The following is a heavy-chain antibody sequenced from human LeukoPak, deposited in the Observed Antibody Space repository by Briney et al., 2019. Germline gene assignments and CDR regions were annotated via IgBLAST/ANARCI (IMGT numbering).Heavy chain of an antibody. D-gene: IGHD1-26*01. CDR1: GFNLNNYA. CDR3: HSGSYSNQVDY. J-gene: IGHJ4*02. V-gene: IGHV3-30*04. CDR2: IAHDGTYK. Sequence: PGGSLRLSCAASGFNLNNYAIHWVGQAPGKGLEWVAVIAHDGTYKYYADSVKGRFTISRDNSKNTVYLQMNSLRAEDTAVYYCHSGSYSNQVDYWGQGTLVTVSS.